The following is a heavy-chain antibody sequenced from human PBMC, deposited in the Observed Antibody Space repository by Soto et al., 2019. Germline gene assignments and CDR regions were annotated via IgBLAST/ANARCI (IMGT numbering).Heavy chain of an antibody. CDR2: ISAYNGNT. D-gene: IGHD4-17*01. J-gene: IGHJ4*02. V-gene: IGHV1-18*01. Sequence: ASVKVSCKASGYTFTSYGISWVRQAPGQGLEWMGWISAYNGNTNYAQKLQGRVTITTDTSTSTAYMELSSLRSEDTAVYYCAREPYGDYSGYWGQGTLVTVSS. CDR3: AREPYGDYSGY. CDR1: GYTFTSYG.